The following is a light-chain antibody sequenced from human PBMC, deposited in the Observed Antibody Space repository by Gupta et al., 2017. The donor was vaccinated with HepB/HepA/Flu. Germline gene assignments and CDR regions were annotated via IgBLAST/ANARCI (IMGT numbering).Light chain of an antibody. J-gene: IGLJ3*02. CDR1: SSDIGAFDA. Sequence: QSALTQPASVSGSPGPSITISCTGSSSDIGAFDAVSWYQQYPGKAPKLLISGVSNRPSGVSYRFSGSKSGNTASLTIAGLQPEDEADYYCSSCRSGYTLVVFGGGTKLTVL. V-gene: IGLV2-14*03. CDR2: GVS. CDR3: SSCRSGYTLVV.